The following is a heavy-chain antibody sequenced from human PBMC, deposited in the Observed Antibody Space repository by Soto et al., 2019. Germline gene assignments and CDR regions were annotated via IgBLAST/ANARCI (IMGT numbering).Heavy chain of an antibody. Sequence: QRQLQESGPGLVKPSETLSLTCTVSGGSISSSSYYWGWIRQPPGKGLEWIGSIYYSGSTYYNPSLKSRVTIPVDTSKNQFSLKLSSVTAADTAVYYCAREPYYDFWSGYGGTSWGQGTLVTVSS. V-gene: IGHV4-39*01. CDR1: GGSISSSSYY. J-gene: IGHJ5*02. CDR3: AREPYYDFWSGYGGTS. D-gene: IGHD3-3*01. CDR2: IYYSGST.